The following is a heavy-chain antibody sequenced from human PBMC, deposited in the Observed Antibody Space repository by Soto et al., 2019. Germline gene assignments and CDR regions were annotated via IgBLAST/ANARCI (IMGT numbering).Heavy chain of an antibody. D-gene: IGHD5-12*01. J-gene: IGHJ4*02. V-gene: IGHV3-23*01. CDR3: ANDPRGPYF. Sequence: PGGSLRLSCATSGFTFSSSAMSWVRQAPGKGLERVSGISASAGQNYHGHQVTRRFAISTDNSKNTLYLQMKSLRDDDTAIYYCANDPRGPYFWGQGTRVTVSS. CDR1: GFTFSSSA. CDR2: ISASAGQN.